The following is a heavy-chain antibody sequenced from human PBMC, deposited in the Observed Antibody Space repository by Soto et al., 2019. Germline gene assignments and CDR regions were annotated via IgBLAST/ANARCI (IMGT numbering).Heavy chain of an antibody. V-gene: IGHV4-4*02. CDR3: ARDVGYYYDNSPTGHFDF. CDR2: IYHSGSA. D-gene: IGHD3-22*01. Sequence: QVPLQESGPGLVKPSGTLSLTCAVSGDSISSSNWWSWVRQPPGKGLEWIGEIYHSGSANYNPSLKSRVTISVDKSKNQFSLKVSSVTAADTAVYYCARDVGYYYDNSPTGHFDFWGQGTLVTVSS. CDR1: GDSISSSNW. J-gene: IGHJ4*02.